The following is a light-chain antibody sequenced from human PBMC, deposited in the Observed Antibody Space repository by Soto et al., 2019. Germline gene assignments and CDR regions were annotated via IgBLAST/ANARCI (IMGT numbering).Light chain of an antibody. V-gene: IGKV3-15*01. J-gene: IGKJ1*01. CDR1: QSVSSN. Sequence: EIVMTQSPATLSVSPGERATLSCRASQSVSSNVAWYQQKPGQAPRLLIYGASTRATGIPARFSGSRSGTEFTLIISSLQSEDFAVYYCQQYDDWPRTFGQGTKVEIK. CDR3: QQYDDWPRT. CDR2: GAS.